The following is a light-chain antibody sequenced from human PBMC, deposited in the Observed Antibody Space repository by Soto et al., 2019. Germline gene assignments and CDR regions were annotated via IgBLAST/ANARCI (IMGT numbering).Light chain of an antibody. Sequence: QSVLTQPPSVSGAPGQRVTISFTGSSSNIGAGYDVHWYQQLPGTAPKLLIYGNSNRPSGVPDRFSGSKSGTSASLAIPGLQAEDEADYYCQSYDSSLRVVFGGGTKLTVL. CDR2: GNS. CDR1: SSNIGAGYD. V-gene: IGLV1-40*01. CDR3: QSYDSSLRVV. J-gene: IGLJ2*01.